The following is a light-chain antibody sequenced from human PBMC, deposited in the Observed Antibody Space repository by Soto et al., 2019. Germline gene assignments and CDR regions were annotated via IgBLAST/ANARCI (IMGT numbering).Light chain of an antibody. CDR1: QDIANY. CDR2: DAS. Sequence: DIQMTQSPSSLSASVGDRVTITCQASQDIANYLNWYQQKAGRAPKFLIYDASNLETGVPSRFSGSGSGTDFTLTIRSLQSEGIDTHHCHQYDNPQLTFGGGTKVDIK. V-gene: IGKV1-33*01. J-gene: IGKJ4*01. CDR3: HQYDNPQLT.